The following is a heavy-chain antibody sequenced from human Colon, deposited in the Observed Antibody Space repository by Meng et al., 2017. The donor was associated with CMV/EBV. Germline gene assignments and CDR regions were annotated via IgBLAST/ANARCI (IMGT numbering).Heavy chain of an antibody. CDR2: IRGNGVDT. D-gene: IGHD5-24*01. CDR3: ARRREMFFDY. V-gene: IGHV3-23*01. Sequence: GESLKISCAASGFTFEDYYMGWIRQAPGKGLEWVSAIRGNGVDTFYADSVRGRFTISRDNSRNTLYLHMNSLRADDTAVYFCARRREMFFDYWGQGDLVTVSS. J-gene: IGHJ4*02. CDR1: GFTFEDYY.